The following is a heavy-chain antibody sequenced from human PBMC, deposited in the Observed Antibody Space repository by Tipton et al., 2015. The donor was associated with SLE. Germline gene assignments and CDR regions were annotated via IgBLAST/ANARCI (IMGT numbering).Heavy chain of an antibody. CDR3: ARPHSYYYDSSGYSPN. Sequence: QSGAEVKKPGASVKVSCKASGYTFTSYDINWVRQATGQGLEWMGWMNPNSGNTGYAQKFHGRVTMTRNTSISTAYMELSSLRSEDTAVYYCARPHSYYYDSSGYSPNWGQGPLVPVSS. CDR1: GYTFTSYD. V-gene: IGHV1-8*01. CDR2: MNPNSGNT. D-gene: IGHD3-22*01. J-gene: IGHJ4*02.